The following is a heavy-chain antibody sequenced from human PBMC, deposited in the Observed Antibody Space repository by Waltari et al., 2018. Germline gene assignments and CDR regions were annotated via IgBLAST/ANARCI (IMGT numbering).Heavy chain of an antibody. D-gene: IGHD4-4*01. CDR3: AREDWDYRVL. V-gene: IGHV4-59*01. J-gene: IGHJ4*02. CDR1: GGSISSFY. Sequence: QVQLQESGPGLVKPSETLALTCTVHGGSISSFYLSWIRQPPGKGLEWIGYISYSGSTNYNPSLKSRVTISTDTSKNQFSLHLSSVTAADTAVYYCAREDWDYRVLWCKGTLVTVSS. CDR2: ISYSGST.